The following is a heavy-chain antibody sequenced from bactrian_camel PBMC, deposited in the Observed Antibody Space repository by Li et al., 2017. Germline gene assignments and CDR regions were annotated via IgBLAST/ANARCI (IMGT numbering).Heavy chain of an antibody. D-gene: IGHD6*01. Sequence: HVQLVESGGGSFQAGGSLKLSCVASASAYVAYVYAMAWFRQAPGKEREGVAYIDQDAGTDYTYSVAGRFTISRENAKSTLYLQMNSLKPEDTAVYYCAAGEWALGYGNGPSRCSEDFGYWGQGTQVTVS. J-gene: IGHJ6*01. CDR1: ASAYVAYVYA. V-gene: IGHV3S53*01. CDR3: AAGEWALGYGNGPSRCSEDFGY. CDR2: IDQDAGT.